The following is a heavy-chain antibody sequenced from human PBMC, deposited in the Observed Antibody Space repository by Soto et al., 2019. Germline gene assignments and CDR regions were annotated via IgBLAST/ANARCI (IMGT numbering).Heavy chain of an antibody. CDR3: ARWNYAFDS. CDR1: GYNFAPYR. CDR2: IYPVNSET. Sequence: PGESLKISCTASGYNFAPYRIGWVRQMPVKGLEWVALIYPVNSETRYSPSFQGQVTISADNSINTVYLQWRSLRASDTAMYYCARWNYAFDSWGPGTLVTVSS. V-gene: IGHV5-51*01. J-gene: IGHJ4*02. D-gene: IGHD1-7*01.